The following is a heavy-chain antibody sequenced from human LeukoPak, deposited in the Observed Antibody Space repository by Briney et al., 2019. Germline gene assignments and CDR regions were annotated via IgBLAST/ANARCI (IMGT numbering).Heavy chain of an antibody. V-gene: IGHV3-49*04. D-gene: IGHD2-15*01. CDR2: IRSKAYGGTT. J-gene: IGHJ4*02. CDR3: TRGLRDIVVVVAATRPYYFDY. Sequence: PGRSLRLSCTASGFTFGDYAMSWVRQAPGKGLEWVGFIRSKAYGGTTEYAASVKGRFTISRDDSKSIAYMQMNSLKTEDTAVYYWTRGLRDIVVVVAATRPYYFDYWGQGTLVTVSS. CDR1: GFTFGDYA.